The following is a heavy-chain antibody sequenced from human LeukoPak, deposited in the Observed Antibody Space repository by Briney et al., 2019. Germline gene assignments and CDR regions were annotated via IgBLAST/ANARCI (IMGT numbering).Heavy chain of an antibody. V-gene: IGHV1-46*01. Sequence: ASVKVSCKASGYTFTSYYMHWVRQAPGQGVEWRGVINPSGGSTSYAQKFQGRVTMTRDTSTSTVYMELSSLRSEDTAVYYCARAEHDSSGYSIGFDYWGQGTLVTVSS. J-gene: IGHJ4*02. D-gene: IGHD3-22*01. CDR1: GYTFTSYY. CDR2: INPSGGST. CDR3: ARAEHDSSGYSIGFDY.